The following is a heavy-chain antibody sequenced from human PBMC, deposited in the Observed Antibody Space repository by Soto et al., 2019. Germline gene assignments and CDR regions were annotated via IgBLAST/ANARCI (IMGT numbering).Heavy chain of an antibody. D-gene: IGHD4-17*01. CDR3: AQTTSLHSYYYNGFDV. CDR2: IYEDDDT. V-gene: IGHV2-5*02. CDR1: GFSRTTNNVG. J-gene: IGHJ6*02. Sequence: QITLEESGPTLVSPTQPLTLTCTFSGFSRTTNNVGVGWIRQPPGKALEWLGFIYEDDDTRYSTPLKSRLNLTRDTSKNQVGLTMTNVDPVDTATDYCAQTTSLHSYYYNGFDVLCQGTTVTVS.